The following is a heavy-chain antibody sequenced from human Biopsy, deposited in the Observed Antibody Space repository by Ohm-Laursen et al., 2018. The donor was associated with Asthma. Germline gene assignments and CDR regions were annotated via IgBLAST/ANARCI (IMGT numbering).Heavy chain of an antibody. J-gene: IGHJ4*02. CDR3: ARGRHYDFWSGYYIEYFDY. Sequence: SVKVSCKTSGDSFSNYAISWVRQAPGQGLEWMGRIDPNSGGTNYAQKFLGRVTMTRDTSVNTAFMVLSRLRSDDTAVYYCARGRHYDFWSGYYIEYFDYWGQGTLATVSS. V-gene: IGHV1-2*06. D-gene: IGHD3-3*01. CDR1: GDSFSNYA. CDR2: IDPNSGGT.